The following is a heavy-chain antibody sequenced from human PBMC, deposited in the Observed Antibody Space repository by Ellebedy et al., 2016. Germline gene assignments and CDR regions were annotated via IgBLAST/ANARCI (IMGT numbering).Heavy chain of an antibody. V-gene: IGHV3-23*01. CDR3: RQGHYADY. CDR2: ISAGSDTT. CDR1: GLNFNTFF. Sequence: GESLKISXTASGLNFNTFFMSWVRQAPGKGLEWVSTISAGSDTTRPADSVQGRFTISRDNFRNTLHLQMNNLRGEDTAVYYCRQGHYADYWGQGTLVTVSS. J-gene: IGHJ4*02. D-gene: IGHD2-2*01.